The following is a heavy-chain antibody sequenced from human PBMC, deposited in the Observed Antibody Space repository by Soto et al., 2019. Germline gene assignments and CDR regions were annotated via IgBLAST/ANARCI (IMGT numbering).Heavy chain of an antibody. CDR1: GFTFSSYG. D-gene: IGHD6-13*01. CDR2: VSSDGSDK. CDR3: AKDGDVGAAGYYFDY. J-gene: IGHJ4*02. Sequence: QVQLVESGGGVVQPGRSLRLSCPASGFTFSSYGMHWVRQAPGKGLELVAVVSSDGSDKYYADSVKGRFTISRDNSKNTLYLQMNSLRGDDTAVYYCAKDGDVGAAGYYFDYWGQGTLVTVSS. V-gene: IGHV3-30*18.